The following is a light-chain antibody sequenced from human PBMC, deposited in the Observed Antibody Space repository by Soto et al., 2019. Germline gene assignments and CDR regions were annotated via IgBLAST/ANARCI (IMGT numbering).Light chain of an antibody. J-gene: IGKJ5*01. V-gene: IGKV3-11*01. CDR2: DVS. Sequence: DILVTQSTAILSLSPGEEATLSCTASQSVRNYLAWYQQKPGQAPRLLIYDVSSRATDIPARFSGSGFGTDFTLTISSLEPEDFALYYCQHRANWPPTFGQGTRLEIK. CDR1: QSVRNY. CDR3: QHRANWPPT.